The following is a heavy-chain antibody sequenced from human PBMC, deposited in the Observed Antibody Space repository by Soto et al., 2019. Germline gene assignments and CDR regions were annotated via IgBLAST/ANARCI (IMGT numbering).Heavy chain of an antibody. V-gene: IGHV3-30-3*01. D-gene: IGHD6-13*01. CDR2: MSDDESKK. J-gene: IGHJ3*02. Sequence: QEQLVESGGGVLQPGRSLRLSCVASGFTFRSYGMHWVRQAPGKGLEWVAVMSDDESKKYYADSVKGRFTISRDNSKNTLFLQMDTLISEDTAVYYCARTAGGRVRGALDIWGQGTMVTVSS. CDR1: GFTFRSYG. CDR3: ARTAGGRVRGALDI.